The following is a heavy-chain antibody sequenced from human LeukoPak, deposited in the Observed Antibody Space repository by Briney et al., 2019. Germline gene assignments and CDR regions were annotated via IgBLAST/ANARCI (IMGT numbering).Heavy chain of an antibody. V-gene: IGHV3-7*05. J-gene: IGHJ4*02. CDR2: IKGDGSEI. CDR1: GFSFSTYW. D-gene: IGHD3-10*01. Sequence: GGSLRLSCAASGFSFSTYWMSWVRQAPGKGLEWVANIKGDGSEIYYLDSVKGRFIISRDNAKNSLYLQMNSLRAEDTAVYYCARGVGSGNYRDHRLQSWGRGALVTVSS. CDR3: ARGVGSGNYRDHRLQS.